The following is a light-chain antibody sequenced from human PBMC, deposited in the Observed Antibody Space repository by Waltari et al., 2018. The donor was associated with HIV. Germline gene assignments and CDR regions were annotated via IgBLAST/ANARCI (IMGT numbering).Light chain of an antibody. CDR3: QTWGTGIQV. CDR2: LNSEGSH. CDR1: SGHSSYA. Sequence: HLLLTQSPSASASLGASVRLTCTLSSGHSSYAIACHQQQPETGPRFLMKLNSEGSHNKGDGVPDRFSGSSSGAERYLTITSLQSDDEADYYCQTWGTGIQVFGGGTKLTVL. J-gene: IGLJ3*02. V-gene: IGLV4-69*01.